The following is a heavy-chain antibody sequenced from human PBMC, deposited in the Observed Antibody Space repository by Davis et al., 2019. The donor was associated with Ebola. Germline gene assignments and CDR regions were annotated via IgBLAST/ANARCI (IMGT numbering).Heavy chain of an antibody. J-gene: IGHJ4*02. CDR2: ISAYNGNT. V-gene: IGHV1-18*01. Sequence: SVKVSCKASGYTFTSYGISWVRQAPGQGLEWMGWISAYNGNTNYAQKLQGRVTMTTDTSTSTAYMELRSLRSDDTAVYYCARDRAPGYCTGGVCYESPLDYWGQGTLVTVSS. CDR1: GYTFTSYG. CDR3: ARDRAPGYCTGGVCYESPLDY. D-gene: IGHD2-8*02.